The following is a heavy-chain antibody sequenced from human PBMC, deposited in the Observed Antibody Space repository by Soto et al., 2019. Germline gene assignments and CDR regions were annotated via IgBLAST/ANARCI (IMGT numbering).Heavy chain of an antibody. Sequence: QVQLVQSGAEVKKPGASVKVSCKASGYTFTSYGISWVRQAPGQGLEWMGWIIAYNGNTHYAHKLQGRVTITTDTSTSTAYRELRSLRSDDTAVYYCARDRGSYGMDVLGQGTTVTVSS. CDR1: GYTFTSYG. J-gene: IGHJ6*02. V-gene: IGHV1-18*01. CDR3: ARDRGSYGMDV. CDR2: IIAYNGNT.